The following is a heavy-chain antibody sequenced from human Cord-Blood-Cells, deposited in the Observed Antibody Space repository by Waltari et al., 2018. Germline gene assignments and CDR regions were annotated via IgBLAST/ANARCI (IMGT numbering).Heavy chain of an antibody. D-gene: IGHD3-9*01. CDR2: ISSSSSYI. Sequence: EVQLVESGGGLVKPGGSLRLSCAASGFTFSSYSMNWVRPAQGKGLEWVSSISSSSSYIYYADSVKGRFTISRDNAKNSLYLQMNSLRAEDTAVYYCARVLDYDILTGYYFDYWGQGTLVTVSS. J-gene: IGHJ4*02. V-gene: IGHV3-21*01. CDR3: ARVLDYDILTGYYFDY. CDR1: GFTFSSYS.